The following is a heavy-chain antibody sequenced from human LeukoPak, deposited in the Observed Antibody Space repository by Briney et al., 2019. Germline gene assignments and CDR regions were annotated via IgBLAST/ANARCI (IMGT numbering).Heavy chain of an antibody. CDR2: IYASGST. J-gene: IGHJ3*02. CDR3: ARGYYYDSSGSDDAFDI. V-gene: IGHV4-4*07. Sequence: PSETLSLTCTVSGGSISSYYWSWIRQPAGKGLEWIGRIYASGSTYYNPSLKSRVTISVDRSKNQFSLKLSSVTAADTAVYYCARGYYYDSSGSDDAFDIWGQGTMVTVSS. D-gene: IGHD3-22*01. CDR1: GGSISSYY.